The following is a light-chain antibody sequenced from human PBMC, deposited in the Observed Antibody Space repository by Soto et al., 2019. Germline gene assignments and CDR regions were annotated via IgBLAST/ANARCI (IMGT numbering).Light chain of an antibody. V-gene: IGKV1-5*01. CDR3: QQYHTYPWT. CDR1: QSVSID. CDR2: GAS. J-gene: IGKJ1*01. Sequence: DIQRTQSPSTLSAFVGDRVTITCRASQSVSIDLAWYQQRPGKAPKLLIYGASSLQSGVPSRFSGSGSGTEFTLTISSLQPDDFAPYYCQQYHTYPWTFGQGTKVDIK.